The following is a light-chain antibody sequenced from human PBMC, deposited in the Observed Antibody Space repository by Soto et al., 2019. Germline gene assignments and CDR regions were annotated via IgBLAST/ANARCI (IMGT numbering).Light chain of an antibody. CDR2: END. J-gene: IGLJ3*02. CDR1: PSNIGTNY. Sequence: QAVVTQPPSVYAAPGQRVTISCSGAPSNIGTNYVSWYQQFPGAAPKLLICENDKRPSGIPDRFSGSKSGTSATLDITGLQAGDEADYYCGTWDNSLSAGVFGGGTKLTVL. V-gene: IGLV1-51*02. CDR3: GTWDNSLSAGV.